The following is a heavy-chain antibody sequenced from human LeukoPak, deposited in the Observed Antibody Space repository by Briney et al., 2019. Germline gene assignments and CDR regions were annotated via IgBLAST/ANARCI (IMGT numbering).Heavy chain of an antibody. CDR1: GFTFSYHW. V-gene: IGHV3-7*03. J-gene: IGHJ4*02. Sequence: PGGSLRLSCAASGFTFSYHWMTWVRQAPGKGLEWVANIKNDGTVKNYVDSVKGRFTISRDNAKNSLYLQMNSLRAEDTAVYYCASWYDVTLDYWGQGTLVTVSS. CDR2: IKNDGTVK. CDR3: ASWYDVTLDY. D-gene: IGHD1-1*01.